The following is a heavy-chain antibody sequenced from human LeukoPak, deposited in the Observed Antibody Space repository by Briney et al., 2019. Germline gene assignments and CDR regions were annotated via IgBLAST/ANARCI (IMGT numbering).Heavy chain of an antibody. Sequence: PSETLSLTCTVSGGSISSYYWSWIRQPPGKGLEWIGYIYYSGSTNYNPSLKSRVTISVDTSKNQFSLKLSSVTAADTAVYYCARGLSDLEWLVFHFDYWGQGTLVTVSS. CDR2: IYYSGST. V-gene: IGHV4-59*01. CDR1: GGSISSYY. D-gene: IGHD3-3*01. CDR3: ARGLSDLEWLVFHFDY. J-gene: IGHJ4*02.